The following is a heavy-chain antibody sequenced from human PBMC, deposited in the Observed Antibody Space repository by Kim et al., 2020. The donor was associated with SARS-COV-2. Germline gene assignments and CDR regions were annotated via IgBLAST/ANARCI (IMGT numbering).Heavy chain of an antibody. J-gene: IGHJ5*02. CDR3: ARDNWFDP. V-gene: IGHV1-46*01. Sequence: GGSTSYAQKFQGIVTMTRDTSTSTVYMELSSLRSEDTAVYYCARDNWFDPWGQGTLVTVSS. CDR2: GGST.